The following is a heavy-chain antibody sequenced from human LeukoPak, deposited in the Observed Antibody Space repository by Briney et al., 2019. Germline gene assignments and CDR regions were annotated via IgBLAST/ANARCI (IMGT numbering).Heavy chain of an antibody. V-gene: IGHV3-21*01. CDR2: ISSSSSYI. D-gene: IGHD6-19*01. CDR1: GFTFSSYS. Sequence: GGSLRLSCAASGFTFSSYSMNWVRQAPGKGLEWVSSISSSSSYIYYADSVKGRFTISRDNSKNTLYLQMNSLRAEDTAVYYCARTDIAVAGRGFDYWGQGTLVTVSS. CDR3: ARTDIAVAGRGFDY. J-gene: IGHJ4*02.